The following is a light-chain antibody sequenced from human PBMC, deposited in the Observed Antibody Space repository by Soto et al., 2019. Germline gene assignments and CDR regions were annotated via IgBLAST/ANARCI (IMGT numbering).Light chain of an antibody. CDR3: QQYESYSGT. J-gene: IGKJ5*01. V-gene: IGKV1-5*03. CDR1: QSISNW. Sequence: DIQMTQSPSTLSASVGDRFSISCRASQSISNWLAWYQQKPGKAPKILIYKTSSLESGVPSRFSGSGSGTEFTLTISSLQPEDVATYYCQQYESYSGTFGQGTRLEIK. CDR2: KTS.